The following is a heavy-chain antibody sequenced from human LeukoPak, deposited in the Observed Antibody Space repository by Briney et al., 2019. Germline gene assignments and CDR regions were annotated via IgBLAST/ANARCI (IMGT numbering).Heavy chain of an antibody. Sequence: GALRLSCAASGFTFSSYAMSWVRQAPGKGLEWVSAISGSGGNTYYADSVKGRFTISRDNSKNTLYLQMNSLRAEDTAVYYCAKGRDYYDSSGYFYWGQGTLVTVSS. CDR3: AKGRDYYDSSGYFY. CDR1: GFTFSSYA. J-gene: IGHJ4*02. V-gene: IGHV3-23*01. CDR2: ISGSGGNT. D-gene: IGHD3-22*01.